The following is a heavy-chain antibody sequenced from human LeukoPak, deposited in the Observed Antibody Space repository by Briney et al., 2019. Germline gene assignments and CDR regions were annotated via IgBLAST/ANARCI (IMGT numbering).Heavy chain of an antibody. V-gene: IGHV3-23*01. CDR2: ISGSGVNT. J-gene: IGHJ4*02. D-gene: IGHD6-13*01. CDR1: GFPFSSYA. CDR3: AKSFGPVIAAAGTGAD. Sequence: HGGSLTLSCAAAGFPFSSYAMNCVRQAQGKGLEWVSVISGSGVNTYYADSVTGRFTISRDNSKNTLYLKMNSLRAEDTAVYYCAKSFGPVIAAAGTGADWGQGILVTVSS.